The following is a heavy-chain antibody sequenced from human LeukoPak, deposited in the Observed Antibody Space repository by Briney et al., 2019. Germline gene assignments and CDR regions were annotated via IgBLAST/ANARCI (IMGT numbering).Heavy chain of an antibody. Sequence: GGSLRLSCAASGFTFSSYGMHWVRQAPGKGLEWVAVIWYDGSNKYYADSVKGRFTISRDNSMNTLYLQLNSLRAEDTAVYYCAKDQAGGWFVDYWGQGTLVTVSS. J-gene: IGHJ4*02. V-gene: IGHV3-33*06. CDR2: IWYDGSNK. CDR1: GFTFSSYG. D-gene: IGHD6-19*01. CDR3: AKDQAGGWFVDY.